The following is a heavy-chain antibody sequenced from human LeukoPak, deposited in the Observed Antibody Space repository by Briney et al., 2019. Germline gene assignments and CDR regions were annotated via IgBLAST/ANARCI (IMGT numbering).Heavy chain of an antibody. CDR1: GGTFSSYA. CDR2: IIPIFGTA. J-gene: IGHJ4*02. Sequence: GASVKVSCKASGGTFSSYAISWVRQAPGQGLEWMGGIIPIFGTANYAQKFQGRVTITADKSTSTAYMELSSLRSEDTAVYYCARSGRYFDSAALDYWGQGTLVTVSS. CDR3: ARSGRYFDSAALDY. D-gene: IGHD3-9*01. V-gene: IGHV1-69*06.